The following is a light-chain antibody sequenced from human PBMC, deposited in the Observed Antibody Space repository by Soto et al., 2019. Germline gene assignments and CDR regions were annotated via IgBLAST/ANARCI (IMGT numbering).Light chain of an antibody. J-gene: IGLJ3*02. CDR3: AAWDDSLNGPG. CDR1: SSNIGSNT. Sequence: QSVLTQPPSASGTPGQRVTLSCSGRSSNIGSNTVNWYQQLPGTAPKLLIYSNNQRPSGVPDRFSGSKSGTSASLAISGLQSEDEADYYGAAWDDSLNGPGFGGGTQLTVL. CDR2: SNN. V-gene: IGLV1-44*01.